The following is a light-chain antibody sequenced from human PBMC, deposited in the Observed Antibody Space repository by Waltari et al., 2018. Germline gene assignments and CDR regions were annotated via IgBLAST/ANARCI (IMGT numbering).Light chain of an antibody. CDR3: TSFSTISTSL. J-gene: IGLJ3*02. Sequence: QSALTQPASVSGSPGQSITIPCTGTSNDIGDYNYVPWYQHQSGKAPKPMIYDVTERPSGVSNRFSGSKSGNTASLTISGLQADDEADYYCTSFSTISTSLFGGGTKVTVL. CDR1: SNDIGDYNY. V-gene: IGLV2-14*03. CDR2: DVT.